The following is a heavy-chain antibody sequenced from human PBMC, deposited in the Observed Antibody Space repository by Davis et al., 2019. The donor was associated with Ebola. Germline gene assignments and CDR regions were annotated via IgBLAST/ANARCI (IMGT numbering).Heavy chain of an antibody. V-gene: IGHV3-73*01. D-gene: IGHD6-6*01. Sequence: GESLKISCAASGFTFSGSAMHWVRQASGKGLEWVGRIRSKDNSYATAYAASVKGRFTISRDDSKNTAYLQMNSLRAEDTAVYYCARDEHSSSVNWGQGTLVTVSS. J-gene: IGHJ4*02. CDR2: IRSKDNSYAT. CDR3: ARDEHSSSVN. CDR1: GFTFSGSA.